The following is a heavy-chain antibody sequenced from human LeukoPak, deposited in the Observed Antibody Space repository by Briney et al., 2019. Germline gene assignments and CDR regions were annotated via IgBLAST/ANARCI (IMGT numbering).Heavy chain of an antibody. CDR1: GGSISSSTYS. Sequence: PSETLSLTCPVSGGSISSSTYSWGWIRQPPGKGLEWIGTINYSGSTYYNPSLKSRVTISVDTSKNQFSLKLSSVTAADTAVYYCARHKAYGSGTYSPYYFDYWGQGTLVTVSS. CDR3: ARHKAYGSGTYSPYYFDY. D-gene: IGHD3-10*01. CDR2: INYSGST. V-gene: IGHV4-39*01. J-gene: IGHJ4*02.